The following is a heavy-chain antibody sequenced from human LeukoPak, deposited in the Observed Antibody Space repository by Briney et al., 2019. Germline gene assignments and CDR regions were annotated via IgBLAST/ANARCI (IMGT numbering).Heavy chain of an antibody. CDR3: ARVFRQQLVLDY. CDR2: ISAYNGNT. CDR1: GYTFTSYG. Sequence: SVKVSCKASGYTFTSYGISWVRQAPGQGLEWMGWISAYNGNTNYAQKLQGRVTMTADTSTSTAYMELRSLRSDDTAVYYCARVFRQQLVLDYWGQGTLVTVSS. V-gene: IGHV1-18*01. J-gene: IGHJ4*02. D-gene: IGHD6-13*01.